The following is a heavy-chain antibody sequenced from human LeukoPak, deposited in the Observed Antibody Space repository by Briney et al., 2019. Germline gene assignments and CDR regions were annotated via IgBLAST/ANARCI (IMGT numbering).Heavy chain of an antibody. J-gene: IGHJ6*03. CDR2: IYYSGNT. Sequence: SETLSLTCTVSGGSISSGDYYWSWIRQHPGKGLEWIGYIYYSGNTNYNPSLKSRVTISVDTSKNQFSLKLSSVTTADTAVYYCARVPYYYDSSGRYYYYYMDGWGQGTTVTVSS. CDR1: GGSISSGDYY. D-gene: IGHD3-22*01. CDR3: ARVPYYYDSSGRYYYYYMDG. V-gene: IGHV4-31*03.